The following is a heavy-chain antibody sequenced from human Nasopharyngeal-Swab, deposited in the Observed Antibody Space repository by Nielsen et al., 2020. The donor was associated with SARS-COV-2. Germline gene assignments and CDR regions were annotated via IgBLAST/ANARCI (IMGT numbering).Heavy chain of an antibody. V-gene: IGHV3-21*04. Sequence: SLMISCAASGFIFSSYSMNWVRQAPGKGLEWVSSIISSSYIYYADSVKGRFTISRDNSKNTLYLQMNSLRAEETAVYYCAKDSDFWSGYFDYWGQGTLVTVSS. J-gene: IGHJ4*02. CDR1: GFIFSSYS. CDR2: IISSSYI. CDR3: AKDSDFWSGYFDY. D-gene: IGHD3-3*01.